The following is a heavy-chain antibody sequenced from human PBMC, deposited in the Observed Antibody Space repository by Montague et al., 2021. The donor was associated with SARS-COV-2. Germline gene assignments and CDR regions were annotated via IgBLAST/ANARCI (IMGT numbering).Heavy chain of an antibody. CDR3: ARAPLVVSGKNAFDI. V-gene: IGHV4-4*02. CDR1: GASISSSHW. D-gene: IGHD6-19*01. Sequence: SETLSLTCAVSGASISSSHWWSWIRQPPGNGLEWMGEIYHTGSTNCNPSLKSRVTISADKSKNQFSLKLSSVTAADTAVYFCARAPLVVSGKNAFDIWDHGTMVPVAS. CDR2: IYHTGST. J-gene: IGHJ3*02.